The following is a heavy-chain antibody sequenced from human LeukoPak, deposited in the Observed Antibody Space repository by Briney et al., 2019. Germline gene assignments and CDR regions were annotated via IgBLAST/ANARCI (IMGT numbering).Heavy chain of an antibody. D-gene: IGHD6-13*01. CDR3: ARSFMSSSSWYDPPRHNWFDP. CDR2: IYTSGST. Sequence: TSETLSLTCTVSGGSISSYYWSWIRQPAGKGLEWIGRIYTSGSTNYNPSLKSRVTMSVDTSKNQFSLKLSSVTAADTAVYYCARSFMSSSSWYDPPRHNWFDPWGQGTLVTVSS. J-gene: IGHJ5*02. CDR1: GGSISSYY. V-gene: IGHV4-4*07.